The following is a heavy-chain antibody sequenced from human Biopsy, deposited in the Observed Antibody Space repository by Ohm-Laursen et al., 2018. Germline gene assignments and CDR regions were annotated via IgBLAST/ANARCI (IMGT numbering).Heavy chain of an antibody. V-gene: IGHV1-8*01. CDR1: GYTFTDYD. CDR3: ARAVRNQLVSEY. Sequence: ASVTVSCKASGYTFTDYDIIWVRQATGQGPEWMGWMNPKSGKTGYEQKFRGRVTMTSDTSISTAYMELSSLGSEDTAAYYFARAVRNQLVSEYWGQGTLVTVSS. J-gene: IGHJ4*02. CDR2: MNPKSGKT. D-gene: IGHD1-1*01.